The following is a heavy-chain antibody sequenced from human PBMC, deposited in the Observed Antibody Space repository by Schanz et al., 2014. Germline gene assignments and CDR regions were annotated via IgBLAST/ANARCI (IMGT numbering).Heavy chain of an antibody. CDR2: IYIGGNT. CDR3: ARIGGSVFDY. CDR1: GFTFSSYS. J-gene: IGHJ4*02. V-gene: IGHV3-66*01. Sequence: EVQLVESGGGLVQPGGSLRLSCTASGFTFSSYSMNWVRQAPGKGLEWVSFIYIGGNTYYADSVKGRFTISRDNSKNTLYLQMNSLRVEDTAVYYCARIGGSVFDYWAQGTLVTVSS. D-gene: IGHD3-10*01.